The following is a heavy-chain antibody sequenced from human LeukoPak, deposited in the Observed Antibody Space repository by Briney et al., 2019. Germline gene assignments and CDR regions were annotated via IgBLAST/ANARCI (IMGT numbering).Heavy chain of an antibody. CDR2: INAGNGNT. Sequence: ASVKVSCKASGYTFTSYAMHWVRQAPGQRLEWMGWINAGNGNTKYSQKFQGRVTITRDTSASTAYMELSSLRSEDTAVYYCARDGEQWLVEYYFDYWGQGTLVTVSS. D-gene: IGHD6-19*01. J-gene: IGHJ4*02. V-gene: IGHV1-3*01. CDR1: GYTFTSYA. CDR3: ARDGEQWLVEYYFDY.